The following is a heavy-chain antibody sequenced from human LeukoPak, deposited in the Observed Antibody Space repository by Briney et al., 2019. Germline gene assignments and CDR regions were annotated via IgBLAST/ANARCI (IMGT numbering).Heavy chain of an antibody. CDR1: GFTFDDYA. J-gene: IGHJ4*02. V-gene: IGHV3-9*01. CDR3: AKGQASSSWSFSDY. Sequence: PGGSLRLSCAASGFTFDDYAMHWVRQAPGKGLEWVSGISWNSGSIGYADSVKGRFTISRDNAKNSLYLQMNSLRAEDTALYYCAKGQASSSWSFSDYWGQGTLVTVSS. CDR2: ISWNSGSI. D-gene: IGHD6-13*01.